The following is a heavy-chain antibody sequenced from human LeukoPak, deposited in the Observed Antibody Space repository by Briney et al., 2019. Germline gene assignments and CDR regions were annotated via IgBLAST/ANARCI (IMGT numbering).Heavy chain of an antibody. CDR1: GFTFSTHA. CDR3: AKIPYCSSTSCSKDDAFDI. CDR2: ISGSGGST. V-gene: IGHV3-23*01. J-gene: IGHJ3*02. Sequence: GGSLRLSCAASGFTFSTHAMSWFRQAPGKGLEWVSAISGSGGSTYYADSVKGRFTISRDNSKNTLYLQMNSLRAEDTAVYYCAKIPYCSSTSCSKDDAFDIWGQGTMVTVSS. D-gene: IGHD2-2*01.